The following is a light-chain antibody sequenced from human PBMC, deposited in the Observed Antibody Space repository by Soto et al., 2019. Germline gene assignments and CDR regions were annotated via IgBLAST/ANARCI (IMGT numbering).Light chain of an antibody. Sequence: EIVLTQSPGTLSLSAGERATLSCRASQSVSSSYLAWYQQKPGQAPRLLIYGASSRATGIPDRFSGSGSGTDITLTISRLEPEDFAVYYCQQYSSSPQTFGQGTRLEIK. CDR2: GAS. CDR1: QSVSSSY. CDR3: QQYSSSPQT. J-gene: IGKJ5*01. V-gene: IGKV3-20*01.